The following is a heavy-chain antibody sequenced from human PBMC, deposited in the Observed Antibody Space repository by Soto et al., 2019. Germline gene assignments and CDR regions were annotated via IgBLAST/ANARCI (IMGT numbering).Heavy chain of an antibody. Sequence: PGGSLRLSCSASGFTFRSYAMSWVRQAPGKGLEWVSAISGSGGSTYYADSVKGHVTISADKSISTAYLQWSSLKASDTAMYYCARHGTAMAHFDYWGQGTLVTVSS. CDR2: ISGSGGST. J-gene: IGHJ4*02. CDR3: ARHGTAMAHFDY. CDR1: GFTFRSYA. D-gene: IGHD5-18*01. V-gene: IGHV3-23*01.